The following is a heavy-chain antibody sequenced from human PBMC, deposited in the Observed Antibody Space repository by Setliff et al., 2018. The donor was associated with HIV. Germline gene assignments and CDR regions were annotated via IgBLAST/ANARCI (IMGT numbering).Heavy chain of an antibody. J-gene: IGHJ4*02. CDR2: INHGGRA. V-gene: IGHV4-34*01. Sequence: SETLSLTCAVYGGSYSGYYWSWIRQPPGKGLEWIGEINHGGRANYNPSLKGRVAISEDTSKNQFSLKLSSVTAADTAVYYCAISYYYGSGIPGYYFDYWGQGTLVTVSS. CDR3: AISYYYGSGIPGYYFDY. CDR1: GGSYSGYY. D-gene: IGHD3-10*01.